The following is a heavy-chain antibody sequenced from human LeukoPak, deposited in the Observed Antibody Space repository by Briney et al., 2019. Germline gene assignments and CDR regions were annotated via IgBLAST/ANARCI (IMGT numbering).Heavy chain of an antibody. D-gene: IGHD5-18*01. CDR2: INHSGST. CDR3: AREIRVGTAMGH. Sequence: PSETLSLTCTVSGGSISSTNYYWGWIRQPPGKGLEWIGEINHSGSTNYNPSLKSRVTISVDTSKNQFSLKLSSVTAADTAVYYCAREIRVGTAMGHWGQGTLVTVSS. CDR1: GGSISSTNYY. V-gene: IGHV4-39*07. J-gene: IGHJ4*02.